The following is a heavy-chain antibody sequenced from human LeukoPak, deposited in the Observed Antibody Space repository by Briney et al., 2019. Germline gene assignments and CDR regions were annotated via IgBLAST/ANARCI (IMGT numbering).Heavy chain of an antibody. D-gene: IGHD4-17*01. CDR3: ARVVGFGDYPFDY. CDR1: GYTFSGHY. J-gene: IGHJ4*02. V-gene: IGHV1-2*02. CDR2: IYPNSGGT. Sequence: GASVKVSCKASGYTFSGHYMHWVRQAPGQGLEWMGCIYPNSGGTNYAQKFQGRVTMTRDTSISTAYMELRRLKSDDTAMYYCARVVGFGDYPFDYWGQGTLVTVSS.